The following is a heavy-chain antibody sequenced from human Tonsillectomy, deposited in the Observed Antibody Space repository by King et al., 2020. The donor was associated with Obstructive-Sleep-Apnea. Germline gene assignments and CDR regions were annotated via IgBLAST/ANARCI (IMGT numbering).Heavy chain of an antibody. D-gene: IGHD6-13*01. V-gene: IGHV3-30*02. Sequence: VQLVESGGGVVQPGGSLRLSCAASGFTFSSSVRHWFRQAPGNGLEWVTFIRYDGSNEYYAESVKGRFSISRDNSKNTLFLQMNSLRTEDTAVYYCAKDNSNWSFDYWGQGILVTVSS. CDR1: GFTFSSSV. J-gene: IGHJ4*02. CDR2: IRYDGSNE. CDR3: AKDNSNWSFDY.